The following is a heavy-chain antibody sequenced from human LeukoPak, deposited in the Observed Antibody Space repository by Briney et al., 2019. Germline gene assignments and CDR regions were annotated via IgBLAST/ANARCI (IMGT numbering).Heavy chain of an antibody. D-gene: IGHD4-11*01. CDR3: ATSSDYYGNPYHYGMDV. J-gene: IGHJ6*02. V-gene: IGHV1-24*01. CDR2: FDPEEGEI. CDR1: GYSLADLS. Sequence: GASVKVSCKVSGYSLADLSMHWVRQAPGIGLEWMGGFDPEEGEIIYAQKVQGRVTLTEDPSTDTAYLELTSLKSEDTAVYYCATSSDYYGNPYHYGMDVWGQGTTVTVSS.